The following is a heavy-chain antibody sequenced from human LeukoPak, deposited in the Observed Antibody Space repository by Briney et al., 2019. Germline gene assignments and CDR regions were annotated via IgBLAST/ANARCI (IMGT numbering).Heavy chain of an antibody. CDR1: GFTFSSYS. D-gene: IGHD1-26*01. CDR2: ISSSSSTI. CDR3: ARDLIVGTTIRYYFDY. V-gene: IGHV3-48*01. J-gene: IGHJ4*02. Sequence: GGSLRLSCAASGFTFSSYSMNWVRQAPGKGLEWVSYISSSSSTIYYADSVKGRFTISRDNAKNSLYLQMNSLRAEDTAVYYCARDLIVGTTIRYYFDYWGQGTLVTVSS.